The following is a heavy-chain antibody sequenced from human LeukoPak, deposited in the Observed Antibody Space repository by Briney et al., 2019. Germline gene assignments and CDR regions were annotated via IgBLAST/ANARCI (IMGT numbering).Heavy chain of an antibody. D-gene: IGHD4-23*01. V-gene: IGHV1-3*01. CDR1: GYTFTSYA. CDR2: INAGNGNT. Sequence: ASVKVSCKASGYTFTSYAMHWVRQAPGQRLEWMGWINAGNGNTKYSQEFQGRVTITRDTSASTAYMELSSLRSEDTAVYYCARVSGVVTGLFDYWGQGTLVTVSS. J-gene: IGHJ4*02. CDR3: ARVSGVVTGLFDY.